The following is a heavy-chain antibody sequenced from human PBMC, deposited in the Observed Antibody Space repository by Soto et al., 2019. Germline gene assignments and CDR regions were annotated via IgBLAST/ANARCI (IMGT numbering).Heavy chain of an antibody. V-gene: IGHV3-11*01. Sequence: PGGSLRLSCAASGFTFSDYYMSWIRQAPGKGLEWVSYISSSGSTIYYADSVKGRFTISRDNAKNSLYLQMNSLRAEDTAVYYCAGPLAYYYGSGSYYNSTDYWGQGTLVTVSS. CDR2: ISSSGSTI. D-gene: IGHD3-10*01. CDR3: AGPLAYYYGSGSYYNSTDY. CDR1: GFTFSDYY. J-gene: IGHJ4*02.